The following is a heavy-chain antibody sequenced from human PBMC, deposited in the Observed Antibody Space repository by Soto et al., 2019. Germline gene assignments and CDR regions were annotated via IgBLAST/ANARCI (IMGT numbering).Heavy chain of an antibody. CDR1: GFTASSNY. CDR2: IYSGGST. J-gene: IGHJ6*02. CDR3: ASRGAAAAAFYYYYGMDV. D-gene: IGHD6-13*01. Sequence: GGSLRLSCAASGFTASSNYMSWVRQAPGKGLEWVSVIYSGGSTYYADSVKGRFTISRDNSKNTLYLQMNSLRAEDTAVYYCASRGAAAAAFYYYYGMDVWGQGTTVTVSS. V-gene: IGHV3-53*01.